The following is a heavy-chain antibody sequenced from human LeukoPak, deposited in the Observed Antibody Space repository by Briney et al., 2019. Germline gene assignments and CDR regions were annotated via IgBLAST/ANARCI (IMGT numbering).Heavy chain of an antibody. Sequence: PSETLSLTCTVSGGSISSYYRSWIRQPAGKGPEWIGRIYTSGSTNYNPSLKSRVTMSVDTSKNQLSLKLSSVTAADTAVYYCARATSSSWHYYYYYYMDVWGKGTTVTVS. J-gene: IGHJ6*03. CDR3: ARATSSSWHYYYYYYMDV. D-gene: IGHD6-13*01. CDR1: GGSISSYY. CDR2: IYTSGST. V-gene: IGHV4-4*07.